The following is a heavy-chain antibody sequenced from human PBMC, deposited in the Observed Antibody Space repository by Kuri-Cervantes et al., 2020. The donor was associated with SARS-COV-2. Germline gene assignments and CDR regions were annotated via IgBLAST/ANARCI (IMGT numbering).Heavy chain of an antibody. CDR2: IWYDGSNK. CDR1: GFTFSSYG. V-gene: IGHV3-33*08. D-gene: IGHD3-10*01. Sequence: GGSLRLSCAASGFTFSSYGMHWVRQAPGKGLEWVAVIWYDGSNKYYADSVKGRFTISRDNSKNTLYLQMNSLRAEDTAVYYCARGDYGSGSCGYYYGMDVWGQGTTVTVSS. J-gene: IGHJ6*02. CDR3: ARGDYGSGSCGYYYGMDV.